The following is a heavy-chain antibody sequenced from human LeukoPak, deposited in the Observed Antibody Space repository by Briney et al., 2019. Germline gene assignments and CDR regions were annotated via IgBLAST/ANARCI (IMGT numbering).Heavy chain of an antibody. Sequence: GGSLRLSCAASGFTFSTYWMHWVRQAPGKGLVWLSRINSDWSRINYADSVKGRFTIPRDNAKNTLYLQMNSLRAEDTAVYYCARAGGSSTSAPYYYGMDVWGQGTTVTVSS. D-gene: IGHD2-2*01. CDR3: ARAGGSSTSAPYYYGMDV. V-gene: IGHV3-74*01. J-gene: IGHJ6*02. CDR2: INSDWSRI. CDR1: GFTFSTYW.